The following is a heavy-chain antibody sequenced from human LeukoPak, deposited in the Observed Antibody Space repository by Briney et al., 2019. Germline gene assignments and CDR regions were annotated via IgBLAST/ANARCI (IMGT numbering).Heavy chain of an antibody. CDR2: MNPNSGNT. V-gene: IGHV1-8*01. CDR1: GYTFTSHD. D-gene: IGHD5-18*01. Sequence: AASVKVSCKASGYTFTSHDINWVRQATGQGLEWMGWMNPNSGNTGYAQKFQGRATMTRNTSIRTAYMELSSLTSEDTAVYYCARQRGYNYGYDDYWGQGTLVTVSS. CDR3: ARQRGYNYGYDDY. J-gene: IGHJ4*02.